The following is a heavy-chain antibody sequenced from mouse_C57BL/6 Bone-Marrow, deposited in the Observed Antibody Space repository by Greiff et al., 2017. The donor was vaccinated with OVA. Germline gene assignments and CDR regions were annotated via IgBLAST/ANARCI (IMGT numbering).Heavy chain of an antibody. Sequence: QVQLKQSGAELVRPGASVKLSCKASGYTFTDYYINWVKQRPGQGLEWIARIYPGSGNTYYNEKFKGKATLTAEKSSSTAYMQLSSLTSEDSAVYFCARGEGSGLDYWGQGTTLTVSS. CDR3: ARGEGSGLDY. D-gene: IGHD3-2*02. J-gene: IGHJ2*01. CDR2: IYPGSGNT. CDR1: GYTFTDYY. V-gene: IGHV1-76*01.